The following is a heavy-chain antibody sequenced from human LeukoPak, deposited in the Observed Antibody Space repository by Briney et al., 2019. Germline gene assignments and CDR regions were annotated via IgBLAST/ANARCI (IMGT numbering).Heavy chain of an antibody. CDR2: ISRSSSTI. D-gene: IGHD5-24*01. J-gene: IGHJ5*02. CDR1: GFTFSSYS. CDR3: AREGEMATILNWLDP. Sequence: GGSLRLSCAASGFTFSSYSMNWVRQAPGKGLEWVSYISRSSSTIYYADSVKGRFTISRDNAKNSLYLQMNSLRAEDTAVYYCAREGEMATILNWLDPWGQGTLVTVSS. V-gene: IGHV3-48*04.